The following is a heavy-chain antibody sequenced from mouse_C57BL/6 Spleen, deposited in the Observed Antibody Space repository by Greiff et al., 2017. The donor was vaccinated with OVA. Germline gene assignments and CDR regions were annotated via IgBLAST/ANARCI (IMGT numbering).Heavy chain of an antibody. CDR2: IYPGDGDT. D-gene: IGHD1-1*01. CDR1: GYAFSSSW. CDR3: SFTTVERDY. V-gene: IGHV1-82*01. Sequence: QVQLQQSGPELVKPGASVKISCKASGYAFSSSWMNWVKQRPGKGLEWIGRIYPGDGDTNYNGKFKGKATLTADKSPSTAYMQLSSLTSEDSAVYFCSFTTVERDYWGQGTTLTVSS. J-gene: IGHJ2*01.